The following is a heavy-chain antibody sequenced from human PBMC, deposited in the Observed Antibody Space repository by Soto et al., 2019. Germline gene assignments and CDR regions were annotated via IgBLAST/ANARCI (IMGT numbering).Heavy chain of an antibody. CDR2: IIPIFGTA. CDR3: ASSIVVAGTIYYYYGMDV. J-gene: IGHJ6*02. CDR1: GGTFSSYA. D-gene: IGHD2-2*01. Sequence: SVKVSCKASGGTFSSYAISWVRQAPGQGLEWMGGIIPIFGTANYAQKFQGRVTITADESTSTAYMELSSLRSEDTAVYYCASSIVVAGTIYYYYGMDVWGQGTTVTVSS. V-gene: IGHV1-69*13.